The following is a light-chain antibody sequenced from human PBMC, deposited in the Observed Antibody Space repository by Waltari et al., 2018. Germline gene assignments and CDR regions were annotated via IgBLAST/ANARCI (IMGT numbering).Light chain of an antibody. J-gene: IGLJ1*01. CDR2: QDK. CDR1: KLGHKF. V-gene: IGLV3-1*01. Sequence: SYELTQPPSVSVSAGQTASITCSGDKLGHKFVCWFRQRPGHSPVLVIYQDKKRPSGIPGRVAGSNSANTATLAISWTHPLDETDYYCQAWDSSSDSYVFGSGTKVTV. CDR3: QAWDSSSDSYV.